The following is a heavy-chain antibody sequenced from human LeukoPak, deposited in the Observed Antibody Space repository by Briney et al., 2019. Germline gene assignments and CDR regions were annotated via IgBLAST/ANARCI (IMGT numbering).Heavy chain of an antibody. CDR3: ARDPRYGGNSEGFDY. V-gene: IGHV3-11*05. D-gene: IGHD4-23*01. J-gene: IGHJ4*02. Sequence: GGSLRLSCAASGFTFSDYYMSWIRQAPGKGLEWISSISSSSRYTNYADSVKGRFTISRDNAKNSLYLQMNSLRAEDTAVYYCARDPRYGGNSEGFDYWGQGTLVTVSS. CDR1: GFTFSDYY. CDR2: ISSSSRYT.